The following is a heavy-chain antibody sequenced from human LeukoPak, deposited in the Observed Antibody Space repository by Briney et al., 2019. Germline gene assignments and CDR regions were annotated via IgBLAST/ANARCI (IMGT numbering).Heavy chain of an antibody. D-gene: IGHD6-6*01. CDR2: IYYSGST. J-gene: IGHJ4*02. V-gene: IGHV4-59*01. Sequence: SETLSLTCTVSGGSISSYYWSWIRQPPGKGLEWIGYIYYSGSTNYNPSLKSRVTISVDTSKNRFSLKLSSVTAADTAVYYCARDRYSMSSAFDYWGQGTLVTVSS. CDR3: ARDRYSMSSAFDY. CDR1: GGSISSYY.